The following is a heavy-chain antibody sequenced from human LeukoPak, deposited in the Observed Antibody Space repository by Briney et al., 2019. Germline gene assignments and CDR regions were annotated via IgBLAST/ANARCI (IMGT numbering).Heavy chain of an antibody. J-gene: IGHJ4*02. CDR1: GFTFSSYA. CDR3: ARGEEYYYDSSGYYSN. V-gene: IGHV3-30*04. CDR2: ISYDGSNK. D-gene: IGHD3-22*01. Sequence: GGSLRLSCAASGFTFSSYAMHWVRQAPGKGLEWVAVISYDGSNKYYADSVKGRFTISRDNSKNTLYLQMNSLRAEDTALYHCARGEEYYYDSSGYYSNWGQGTLVTVSS.